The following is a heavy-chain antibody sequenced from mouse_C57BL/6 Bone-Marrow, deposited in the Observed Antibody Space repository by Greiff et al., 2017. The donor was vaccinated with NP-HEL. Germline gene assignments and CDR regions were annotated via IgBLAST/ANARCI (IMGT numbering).Heavy chain of an antibody. CDR3: AREASGWTTVVSWYFDV. D-gene: IGHD1-1*01. Sequence: EVKVVESEGGLVQPGSSMKLSCTASGFTFSDYYMAWVRQVPEKGLEWVANINYDGSSTYYLDSLKSRFIISRDNAKNILYLQMSSLKSEDTATYYCAREASGWTTVVSWYFDVWVTGTAVTVSS. V-gene: IGHV5-16*01. J-gene: IGHJ1*03. CDR1: GFTFSDYY. CDR2: INYDGSST.